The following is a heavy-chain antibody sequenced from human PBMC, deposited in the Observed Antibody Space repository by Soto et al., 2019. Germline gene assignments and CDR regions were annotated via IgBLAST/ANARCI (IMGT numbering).Heavy chain of an antibody. Sequence: SQTLSLTCVISGDSVSSNSAAWNWIRQSPSKGLEWLGRTYYRSKWYNDYAVSVKSRITITPDTSKNQFSLQLNSVTPEDTAVYYWARGQGSWYSAFDIWGQGTMATVSS. V-gene: IGHV6-1*01. J-gene: IGHJ3*02. D-gene: IGHD6-13*01. CDR1: GDSVSSNSAA. CDR3: ARGQGSWYSAFDI. CDR2: TYYRSKWYN.